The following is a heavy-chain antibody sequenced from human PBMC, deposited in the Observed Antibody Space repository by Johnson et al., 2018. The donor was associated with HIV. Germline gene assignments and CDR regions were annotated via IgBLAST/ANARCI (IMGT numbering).Heavy chain of an antibody. Sequence: VQLVESGGGLVQPGGSLRLSCAVSGFTVSSNYITWVRQAPGKGLEWISVISGSGGSTYYADSVKGRFTISRDNSKNTLYLQMNSLRAEDTAVYYCAPWTAIWGQGTMVTVSS. CDR1: GFTVSSNY. J-gene: IGHJ3*02. CDR2: ISGSGGST. V-gene: IGHV3-23*04. CDR3: APWTAI. D-gene: IGHD3/OR15-3a*01.